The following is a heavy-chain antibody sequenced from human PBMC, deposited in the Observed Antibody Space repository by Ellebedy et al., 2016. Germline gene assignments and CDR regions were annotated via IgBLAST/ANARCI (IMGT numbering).Heavy chain of an antibody. D-gene: IGHD1-26*01. CDR3: ARDPPPGWAQGGYYYYYGMDV. CDR1: GGSISSSSDY. V-gene: IGHV4-39*07. CDR2: IYYSGRT. J-gene: IGHJ6*02. Sequence: SETLSLXXTVSGGSISSSSDYWGWIRQPPGKGLESIGNIYYSGRTYYNPSLKSRASISVDTSKNQFSLKLSSVTAADTAVYFCARDPPPGWAQGGYYYYYGMDVWGQGTTVTVSS.